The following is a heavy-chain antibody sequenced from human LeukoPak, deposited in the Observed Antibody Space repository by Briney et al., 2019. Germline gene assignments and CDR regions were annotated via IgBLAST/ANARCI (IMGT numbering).Heavy chain of an antibody. CDR1: GFTFRSFV. CDR2: ISYEDGSNK. D-gene: IGHD3-10*01. J-gene: IGHJ4*02. CDR3: SKERPEEYYASGSYFDY. Sequence: PGRSLTLSCAASGFTFRSFVMHWVCQGPGKGLEWVAAISYEDGSNKYYADSVKGRFTISRDNSKYTVYLEMNSLRVEDTAMYYCSKERPEEYYASGSYFDYWGQGPLVTVSS. V-gene: IGHV3-30*04.